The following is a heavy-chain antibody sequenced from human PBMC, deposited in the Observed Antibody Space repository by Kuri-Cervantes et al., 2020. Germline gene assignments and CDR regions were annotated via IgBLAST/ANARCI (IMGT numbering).Heavy chain of an antibody. V-gene: IGHV3-30*04. D-gene: IGHD6-25*01. Sequence: LSLTCAASGFTFSNYALHWVRQAPGKGLEWVAVIWYDGSNKYYADSVKGRFTISRDNSKNTLYLQMNSLRAEDTAVYYCATDGGSPNYYYYYMDVWGKGTTVTVSS. CDR1: GFTFSNYA. J-gene: IGHJ6*03. CDR3: ATDGGSPNYYYYYMDV. CDR2: IWYDGSNK.